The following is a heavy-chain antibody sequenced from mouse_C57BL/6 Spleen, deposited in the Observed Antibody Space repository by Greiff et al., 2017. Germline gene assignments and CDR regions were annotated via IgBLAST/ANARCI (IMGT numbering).Heavy chain of an antibody. CDR3: ARDGLGRDAMDY. D-gene: IGHD4-1*01. CDR1: GYTFTSYW. V-gene: IGHV1-55*01. J-gene: IGHJ4*01. CDR2: IYPGSGST. Sequence: QVQLQQSGAELVKPGASVKMSCKASGYTFTSYWITWVKQRPGQGLEWIGDIYPGSGSTNYNEKFKSKATLTVDTSSSTAYMQLSSLTSEDSAVYYCARDGLGRDAMDYWGQGTSVTVSS.